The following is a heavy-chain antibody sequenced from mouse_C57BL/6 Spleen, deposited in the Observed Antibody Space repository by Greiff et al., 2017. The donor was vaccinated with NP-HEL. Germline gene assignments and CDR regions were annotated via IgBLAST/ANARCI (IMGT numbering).Heavy chain of an antibody. Sequence: QVQLQQPGAELVRPGSSVKLSCKASGYTFTSYWMHWVKQRPIQGLEWIGNIDPSDSETHYNQKFKDKATLTVDKSSSTAYMQLSSLPSDDSAVYYCARSGDYDGYYAMDYWGQGTSVTVSS. CDR1: GYTFTSYW. J-gene: IGHJ4*01. CDR3: ARSGDYDGYYAMDY. D-gene: IGHD2-4*01. CDR2: IDPSDSET. V-gene: IGHV1-52*01.